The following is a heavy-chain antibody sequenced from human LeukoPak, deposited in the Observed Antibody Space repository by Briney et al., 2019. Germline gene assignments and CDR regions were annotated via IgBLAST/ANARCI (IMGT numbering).Heavy chain of an antibody. Sequence: GASVKVSCKASGYTFTSYAISWVRQAPGQGLEWMGGIIPIFGTANYAQKFQGRVTITADKSTSTAYMELRSLRSDDTAVYYCARGQVDSSSWLLDYWGQGTLVTVSS. CDR1: GYTFTSYA. D-gene: IGHD6-13*01. CDR3: ARGQVDSSSWLLDY. J-gene: IGHJ4*02. V-gene: IGHV1-69*06. CDR2: IIPIFGTA.